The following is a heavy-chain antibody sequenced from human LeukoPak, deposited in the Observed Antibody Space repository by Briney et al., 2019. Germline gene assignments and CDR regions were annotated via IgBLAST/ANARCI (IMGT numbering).Heavy chain of an antibody. CDR2: ISYDGNEK. CDR3: ASSRIEVAGTGDY. J-gene: IGHJ4*02. D-gene: IGHD6-19*01. Sequence: GGSLRLSCAASGLNFNYYAMHWVRQAPGKGLEWVAVISYDGNEKYYADSVQGRFSISRDNSNNTLDLETTSLRSEDTALYYCASSRIEVAGTGDYWGQGTLVIVSS. CDR1: GLNFNYYA. V-gene: IGHV3-30*04.